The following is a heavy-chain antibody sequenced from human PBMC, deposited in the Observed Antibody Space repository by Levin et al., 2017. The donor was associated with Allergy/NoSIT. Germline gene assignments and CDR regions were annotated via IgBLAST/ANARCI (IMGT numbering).Heavy chain of an antibody. CDR1: GFTYSSYA. D-gene: IGHD6-13*01. CDR3: AKEGVSIAASGPASY. Sequence: GESLKISCAASGFTYSSYAMSWVRQAPGKGLEWVSGISRSGGSTSYADSVKGRFTISRDNSKNTLYLQMNSLRAEDTAVYYCAKEGVSIAASGPASYWGQGTLVTVSS. V-gene: IGHV3-23*01. J-gene: IGHJ4*02. CDR2: ISRSGGST.